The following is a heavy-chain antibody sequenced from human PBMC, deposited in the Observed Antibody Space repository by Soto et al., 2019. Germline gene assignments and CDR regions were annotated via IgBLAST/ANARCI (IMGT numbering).Heavy chain of an antibody. CDR1: GFTFSSYA. J-gene: IGHJ4*02. CDR3: VRSRGVTSNYFDY. V-gene: IGHV3-30-3*01. Sequence: GGSLRLSCAASGFTFSSYAMDWVRQAPGKGLEWVAVISYDGSNKYYADSVKGRLTVSRDNSKNTLYLQMNSLRAEDTAVYYCVRSRGVTSNYFDYWGQGTLVTVSS. CDR2: ISYDGSNK. D-gene: IGHD2-21*02.